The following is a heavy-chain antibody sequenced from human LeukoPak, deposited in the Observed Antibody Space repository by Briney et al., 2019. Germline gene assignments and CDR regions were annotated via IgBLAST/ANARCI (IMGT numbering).Heavy chain of an antibody. V-gene: IGHV3-23*01. CDR3: AKDREPGIAAAGTVSDY. CDR2: ISGSAHKI. J-gene: IGHJ4*02. Sequence: GGSLRLSCVASGITFSNYAVSWVRQAPEKGLDWVSVISGSAHKIRYADSVKGRFTISRDNSENIVYLQMNNLRAEDTAVYYCAKDREPGIAAAGTVSDYWGQGTLVTVS. CDR1: GITFSNYA. D-gene: IGHD6-13*01.